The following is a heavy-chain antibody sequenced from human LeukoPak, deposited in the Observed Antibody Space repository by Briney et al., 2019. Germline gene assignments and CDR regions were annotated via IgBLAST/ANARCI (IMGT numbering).Heavy chain of an antibody. J-gene: IGHJ4*02. CDR1: GFTFSDHY. V-gene: IGHV3-11*01. CDR3: VRDIFDAGTTYYFDY. D-gene: IGHD1-7*01. Sequence: GGSLRLSCAASGFTFSDHYMSWIRQAPGKGPEWISYISRSGQTIAYAESVKGRFTVSRDNAKNSLFLQMNSLRAEDTAVYYCVRDIFDAGTTYYFDYWGQGTLVTVSS. CDR2: ISRSGQTI.